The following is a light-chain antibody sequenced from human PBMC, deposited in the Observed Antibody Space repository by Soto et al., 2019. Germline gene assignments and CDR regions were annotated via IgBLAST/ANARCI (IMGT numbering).Light chain of an antibody. CDR3: QHYNDYSYT. J-gene: IGKJ2*01. Sequence: IQLTQSPSSLSASVGDRVTITCRASRGIASSLAWYQQKPGKAPKLLIYAASTLQSGVPSRFSGSGSGTDFTLTISSLQPDDSATYYCQHYNDYSYTFGPGTNLEIK. CDR2: AAS. V-gene: IGKV1-9*01. CDR1: RGIASS.